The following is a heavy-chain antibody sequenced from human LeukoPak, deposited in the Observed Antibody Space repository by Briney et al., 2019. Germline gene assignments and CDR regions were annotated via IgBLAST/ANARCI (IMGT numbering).Heavy chain of an antibody. CDR1: GFTFSTYA. J-gene: IGHJ6*02. Sequence: GGSLRLSCAASGFTFSTYAISWVRQAPGKGLEWVSTISGSGGRTYYADSVKGRFTVSRDNSKNTLYMQMNSLRAEDTAVYYCAKGLWDYYGSGIMYYTMDVWGQGTTVTVSS. CDR2: ISGSGGRT. CDR3: AKGLWDYYGSGIMYYTMDV. V-gene: IGHV3-23*01. D-gene: IGHD3-10*01.